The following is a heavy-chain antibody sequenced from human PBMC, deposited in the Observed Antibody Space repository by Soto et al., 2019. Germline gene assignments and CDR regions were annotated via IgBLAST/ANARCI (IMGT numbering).Heavy chain of an antibody. CDR1: GYTFTSYG. V-gene: IGHV1-18*01. D-gene: IGHD2-8*01. CDR2: ISAYNDNT. Sequence: QIQLVQSGAEVKKPGASVKVSCKASGYTFTSYGISWVRQAPGQGLEWMGWISAYNDNTNYAQKLQGRVTMTTDTSTSRAYMELRSLRSDDTAVYYCARESYCSNGVCYTSAAHWGQGTLVTVSS. J-gene: IGHJ4*02. CDR3: ARESYCSNGVCYTSAAH.